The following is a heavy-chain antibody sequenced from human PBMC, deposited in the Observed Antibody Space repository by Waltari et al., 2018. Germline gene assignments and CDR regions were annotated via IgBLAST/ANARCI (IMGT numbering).Heavy chain of an antibody. CDR3: ASDYDILTGYNPGGY. J-gene: IGHJ4*02. D-gene: IGHD3-9*01. V-gene: IGHV3-30*04. CDR1: GFTFSSYS. Sequence: QVQLVESGGGVVQPGRSLTLSCAASGFTFSSYSMHWVRQAPGKGLEWVAVILYDGRNEYYGDSVKGRFTISRDNWKNTLYLQMNSLRAEDTAVYYCASDYDILTGYNPGGYGGQGTLVIVSS. CDR2: ILYDGRNE.